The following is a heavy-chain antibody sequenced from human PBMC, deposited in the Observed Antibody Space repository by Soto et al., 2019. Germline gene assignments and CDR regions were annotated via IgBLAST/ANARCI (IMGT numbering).Heavy chain of an antibody. CDR1: GDSVSNNGAT. CDR3: ARDPPDFNSGFDS. D-gene: IGHD1-26*01. CDR2: AYYRSRWQY. Sequence: PSQTLSLTCAICGDSVSNNGATWNWIRQSPSRGLEWLGRAYYRSRWQYDYATSVRGRITINPDTSKNQFSLQLTSVTPEDTAVYSCARDPPDFNSGFDSGGRGSLVTVPS. V-gene: IGHV6-1*01. J-gene: IGHJ4*02.